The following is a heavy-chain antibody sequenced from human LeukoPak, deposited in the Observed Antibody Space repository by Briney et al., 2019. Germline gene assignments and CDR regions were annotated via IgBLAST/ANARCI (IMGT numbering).Heavy chain of an antibody. CDR3: AKDGDTYSSSWSNFDY. J-gene: IGHJ4*02. CDR2: ISWNSGSI. D-gene: IGHD6-13*01. CDR1: GFTFDDYA. Sequence: PGRSLRLSCAASGFTFDDYAMHWVRQAPGKGLEWVSGISWNSGSIGYADSVKGRFTISRDNAKNSLYLQMNSLRAEDTALYYCAKDGDTYSSSWSNFDYWGQGTLVTVSS. V-gene: IGHV3-9*01.